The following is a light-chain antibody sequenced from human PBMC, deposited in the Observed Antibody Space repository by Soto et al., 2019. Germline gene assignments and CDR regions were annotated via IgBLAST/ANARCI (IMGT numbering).Light chain of an antibody. V-gene: IGKV1-33*01. J-gene: IGKJ1*01. CDR2: DAS. CDR1: QDISNY. CDR3: QQYDNLPWT. Sequence: DIQMTQSPSSLSASVGDRVTITCQASQDISNYLNWYQQKPGKAPKLLIYDASNLETGVPSRFGGSGSGTDFTFTISSLQPEDIATYYCQQYDNLPWTFGQGTKVDIK.